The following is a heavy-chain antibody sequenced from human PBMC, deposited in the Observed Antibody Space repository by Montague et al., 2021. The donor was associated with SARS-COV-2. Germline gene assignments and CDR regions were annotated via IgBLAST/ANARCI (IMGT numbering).Heavy chain of an antibody. D-gene: IGHD3-22*01. CDR3: AKTGGSGWDYYDSSGYYVN. V-gene: IGHV3-9*01. CDR1: GFTFGDYA. Sequence: SLSLSCAASGFTFGDYAMHWVRQAPGKGLEWVSGISWNSGSIAYSDSVKGRFTISRDNAKNSLYLQMNSLRAEDTALYYCAKTGGSGWDYYDSSGYYVNWGQGTLVTVSS. J-gene: IGHJ4*02. CDR2: ISWNSGSI.